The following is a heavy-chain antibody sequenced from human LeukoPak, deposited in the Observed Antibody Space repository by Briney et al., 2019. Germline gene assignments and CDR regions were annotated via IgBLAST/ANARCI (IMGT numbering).Heavy chain of an antibody. D-gene: IGHD3-10*01. Sequence: GGSLRLSCAASGFTFSSYWMSWVRQAPGKGREWVANIKQDGSEKNYVDSVKGRFTISRDNSKNTLYLQVSSLRAEDTAVYYCARYHGSGSYPFDYWGQGTPVTVSS. CDR1: GFTFSSYW. J-gene: IGHJ4*02. CDR2: IKQDGSEK. V-gene: IGHV3-7*03. CDR3: ARYHGSGSYPFDY.